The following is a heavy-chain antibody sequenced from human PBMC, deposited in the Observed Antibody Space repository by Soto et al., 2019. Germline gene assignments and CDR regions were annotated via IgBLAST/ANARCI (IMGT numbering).Heavy chain of an antibody. Sequence: WASVKVSCKASGYTFINYYLHWVRLAPGQGLEWLGMINPSSGDTTSAQKFQARVTMTRGSSPRTVDLDLSSLRSDDTAVYYCARSTDRYYFDYWGQGTLVTVSS. J-gene: IGHJ4*02. CDR3: ARSTDRYYFDY. D-gene: IGHD1-1*01. V-gene: IGHV1-46*01. CDR1: GYTFINYY. CDR2: INPSSGDT.